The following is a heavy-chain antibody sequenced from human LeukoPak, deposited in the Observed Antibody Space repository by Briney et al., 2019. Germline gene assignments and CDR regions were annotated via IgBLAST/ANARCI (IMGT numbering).Heavy chain of an antibody. Sequence: ASVKVSCKASGYTFTGYYMHWVRQAPGQGLEWMGRINPNSGGTNYAQKFQGRVTMTRDTSISTAYMELSRLRSDGTAVYYCAIIAAAGTATIDYWGQGTLVTVSS. J-gene: IGHJ4*02. CDR2: INPNSGGT. CDR3: AIIAAAGTATIDY. V-gene: IGHV1-2*06. CDR1: GYTFTGYY. D-gene: IGHD6-13*01.